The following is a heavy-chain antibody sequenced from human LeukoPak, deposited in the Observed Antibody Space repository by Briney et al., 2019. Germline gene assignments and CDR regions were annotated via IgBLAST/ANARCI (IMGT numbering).Heavy chain of an antibody. CDR1: GFTFSSYG. CDR2: ISGSGGST. CDR3: ARDYGGSSPFDY. J-gene: IGHJ4*02. V-gene: IGHV3-23*01. D-gene: IGHD4-23*01. Sequence: GGSLRLSCAASGFTFSSYGMSWVRQAPGKGLEWVSAISGSGGSTYYADSVKGRFTISRDNSKNTLYLHMNSLRAEDTAVYYCARDYGGSSPFDYWGQGTLVTVSS.